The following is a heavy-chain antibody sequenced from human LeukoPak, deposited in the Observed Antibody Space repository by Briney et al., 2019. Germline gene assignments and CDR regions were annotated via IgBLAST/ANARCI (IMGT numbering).Heavy chain of an antibody. D-gene: IGHD1-26*01. CDR1: GFTFSSYG. CDR3: ARDSSESLVDY. CDR2: IWFDGSNK. J-gene: IGHJ4*02. V-gene: IGHV3-33*01. Sequence: RRSLRLSCSASGFTFSSYGKHWGRQAPGQGLGVVAVIWFDGSNKNYSDSVKGRFTISRDNSKNTLYLQMNSVRVEDTAVYYCARDSSESLVDYWGQGTLVTVSS.